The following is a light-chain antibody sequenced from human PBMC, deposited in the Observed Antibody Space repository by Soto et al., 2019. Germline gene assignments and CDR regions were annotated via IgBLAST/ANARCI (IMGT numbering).Light chain of an antibody. V-gene: IGKV2-28*01. Sequence: IARPHSPLARPVTHVDPPCISFLSSEILLHSNGYNYLDWYLQKPGQSLTLMIYLGSNRASGVPHRFSGSGSGTDFTLKIRRVEAEDVGVYYCMKALQTPPWT. J-gene: IGKJ1*01. CDR1: EILLHSNGYNY. CDR2: LGS. CDR3: MKALQTPPWT.